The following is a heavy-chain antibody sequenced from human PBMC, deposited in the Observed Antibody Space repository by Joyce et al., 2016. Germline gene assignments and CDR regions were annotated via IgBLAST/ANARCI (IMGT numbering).Heavy chain of an antibody. CDR2: IYYSGST. CDR3: ARIYGSGSYYYYYYYMDV. CDR1: GGSISSSSYY. J-gene: IGHJ6*03. Sequence: QLQLQESGPGLVKPSETLSLTCTVSGGSISSSSYYWGWIRQPPGKGVEWIGGIYYSGSTYYNPSLKSRVTISVDTSKNQFSLKLSSVTAADTAVYYCARIYGSGSYYYYYYYMDVWGKGTTVTVSS. V-gene: IGHV4-39*07. D-gene: IGHD3-10*01.